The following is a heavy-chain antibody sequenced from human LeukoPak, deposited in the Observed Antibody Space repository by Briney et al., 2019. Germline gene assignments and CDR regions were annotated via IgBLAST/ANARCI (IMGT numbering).Heavy chain of an antibody. V-gene: IGHV4-34*01. J-gene: IGHJ4*02. Sequence: SETLSLTCAVYGGSFSGYYWSWIRQPPGKGLEWIGEINHSGSTNYNPSLKSRVTISVDTSKNQFSLKLSSVTAADTAVYYCARGQYYDSSVYFDYWGQGTLVTVSS. CDR1: GGSFSGYY. CDR2: INHSGST. D-gene: IGHD3-22*01. CDR3: ARGQYYDSSVYFDY.